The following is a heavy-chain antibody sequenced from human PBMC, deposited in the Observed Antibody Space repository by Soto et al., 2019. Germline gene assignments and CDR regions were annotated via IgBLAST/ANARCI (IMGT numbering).Heavy chain of an antibody. CDR1: GGSISSGDYY. CDR3: ARGPFDYYYGMDV. Sequence: PSETLSLTCTVSGGSISSGDYYWSWIRQPPGKGLEWIGYIYYSGSTYYNPSLKSRVTISVDTSKNQFSLKLSSVTAADTAVYYCARGPFDYYYGMDVWCEGTTVTVSS. D-gene: IGHD3-16*01. J-gene: IGHJ6*04. V-gene: IGHV4-30-4*01. CDR2: IYYSGST.